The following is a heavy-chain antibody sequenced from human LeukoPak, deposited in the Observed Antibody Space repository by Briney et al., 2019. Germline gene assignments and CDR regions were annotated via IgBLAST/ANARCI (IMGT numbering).Heavy chain of an antibody. V-gene: IGHV1-46*01. CDR1: GYTFTNYY. CDR3: ARRGWSVSTGIDY. CDR2: INPSGGST. J-gene: IGHJ4*02. D-gene: IGHD2-15*01. Sequence: ASVKVSCNASGYTFTNYYMHWVRQAAGQGLEWMGMINPSGGSTTYAQKFQGRVTMTRDTSTTTAYMELSSLNSEDKAVYYCARRGWSVSTGIDYWGQGNLVTVSS.